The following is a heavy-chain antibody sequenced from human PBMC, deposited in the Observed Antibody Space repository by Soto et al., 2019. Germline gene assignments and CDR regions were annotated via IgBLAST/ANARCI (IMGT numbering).Heavy chain of an antibody. CDR1: GFTFSSYW. CDR2: IKQDGTEK. CDR3: ARDCSGGSCYPGMDV. D-gene: IGHD2-15*01. J-gene: IGHJ6*02. V-gene: IGHV3-7*03. Sequence: GGSLRLSCAASGFTFSSYWMSWVRQAPGKGLAWVADIKQDGTEKYYVDSVKGRFTISRDNAKNSLYLQMNSLRAEDTAVYYCARDCSGGSCYPGMDVWGQGTTVTVSS.